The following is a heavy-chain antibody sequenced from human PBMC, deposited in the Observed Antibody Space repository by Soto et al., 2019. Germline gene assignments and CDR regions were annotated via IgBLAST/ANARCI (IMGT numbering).Heavy chain of an antibody. Sequence: NPSETLSLTCAVYGGSFSGYYWSWIRQPPGKGLEWIGEINHSGSTNYNPSLKSRVTISVDTSKNQFSLKLSSVTAADTAVYYCARLRSPPSSGWYVRSVGYFDYWGQGTLVTVSS. CDR2: INHSGST. CDR3: ARLRSPPSSGWYVRSVGYFDY. D-gene: IGHD6-19*01. V-gene: IGHV4-34*01. CDR1: GGSFSGYY. J-gene: IGHJ4*02.